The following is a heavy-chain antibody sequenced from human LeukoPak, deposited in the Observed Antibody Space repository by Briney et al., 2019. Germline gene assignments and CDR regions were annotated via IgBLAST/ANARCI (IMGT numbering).Heavy chain of an antibody. V-gene: IGHV4-39*01. J-gene: IGHJ4*01. CDR1: GGSISSSSYY. CDR3: VRHIYYGSGTYYNGPLYYFDY. D-gene: IGHD3-10*01. Sequence: SETLSLTCTVSGGSISSSSYYWGWIRQPPGKGLEWIGSMYYSGTTYYNPSLKSRVTISVETTKNKFSLKQSYVTAADAAVYYCVRHIYYGSGTYYNGPLYYFDYWGHGTLASVSS. CDR2: MYYSGTT.